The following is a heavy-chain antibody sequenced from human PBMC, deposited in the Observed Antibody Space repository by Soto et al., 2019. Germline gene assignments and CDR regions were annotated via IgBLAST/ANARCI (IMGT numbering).Heavy chain of an antibody. D-gene: IGHD6-13*01. V-gene: IGHV5-51*01. CDR2: IYPGDSDT. CDR1: GYSFTSYL. Sequence: GESLKISFKGSGYSFTSYLINWVRQMPVKGLEWMGIIYPGDSDTRYSPSFQGQVTISADKSISTDYLQWRSLKASDTAMYYCARHHGSPRSSLVMDVWGQGTTLTFCS. CDR3: ARHHGSPRSSLVMDV. J-gene: IGHJ6*02.